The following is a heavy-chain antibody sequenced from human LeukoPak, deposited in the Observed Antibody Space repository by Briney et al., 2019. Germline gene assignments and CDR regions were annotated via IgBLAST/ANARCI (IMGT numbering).Heavy chain of an antibody. V-gene: IGHV3-30*18. CDR2: ISYDGSNQ. Sequence: PGRSLRLSCAASGFTFRSYGMHWVRQAPGKGLEWVALISYDGSNQYYADSVKGRFTTSRDSSKNTLYMQLTSLRAEDTAVYYCAKTLGSGLGESHSHYFDYWGQGALVTVSS. D-gene: IGHD3-10*01. CDR1: GFTFRSYG. J-gene: IGHJ4*02. CDR3: AKTLGSGLGESHSHYFDY.